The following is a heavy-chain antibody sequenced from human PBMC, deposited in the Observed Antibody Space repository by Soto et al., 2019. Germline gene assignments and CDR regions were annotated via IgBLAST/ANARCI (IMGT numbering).Heavy chain of an antibody. J-gene: IGHJ4*02. CDR2: IAYDGTIK. CDR3: ARDKIKGGPDYLDS. Sequence: QEQLVESGGDVVQSGRSLTLSCAASGFTFSANAMHWVRQAPGKGLEWVAVIAYDGTIKIYRDSVKGRFTISRDDSKSTLYLQMNSLRPEDTAVYYCARDKIKGGPDYLDSWGQGTLVTVSS. V-gene: IGHV3-30-3*01. CDR1: GFTFSANA.